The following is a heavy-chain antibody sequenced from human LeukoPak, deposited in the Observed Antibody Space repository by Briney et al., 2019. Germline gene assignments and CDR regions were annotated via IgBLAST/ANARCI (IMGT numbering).Heavy chain of an antibody. CDR3: AREKHDYVWGSSVDY. J-gene: IGHJ4*02. D-gene: IGHD3-16*01. CDR2: IYYSGST. V-gene: IGHV4-39*07. CDR1: GGSISSSSYY. Sequence: SETLSLTCTVSGGSISSSSYYWGWIRQPPGKGLEWIGSIYYSGSTYYNPSLKSRVTISVDTSKNQFSLKLSSVTAADTAVYYCAREKHDYVWGSSVDYWGQGTLVTVSS.